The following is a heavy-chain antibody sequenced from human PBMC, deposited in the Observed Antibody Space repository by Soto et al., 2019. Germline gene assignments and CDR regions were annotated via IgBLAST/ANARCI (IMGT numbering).Heavy chain of an antibody. V-gene: IGHV4-30-2*01. D-gene: IGHD2-15*01. CDR2: IYHSGST. Sequence: SETLSLTCAVSGGSISSGGYSWSWIRQPPGKGLEWIGYIYHSGSTYYNPSLKSRVTISVDRSKNQFSLKLSSVTAADTAVYYCASGGVVAPGYWGQGTLVTVSS. CDR3: ASGGVVAPGY. J-gene: IGHJ4*02. CDR1: GGSISSGGYS.